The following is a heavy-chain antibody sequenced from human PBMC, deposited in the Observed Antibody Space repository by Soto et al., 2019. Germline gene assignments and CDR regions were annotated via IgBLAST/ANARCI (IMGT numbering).Heavy chain of an antibody. Sequence: EVQLLESGGGLVQPGGSLRLSCAASGFTFSVYAMSWVRQAPGKGLEWVSAIIGSGESTYYADSVKGRFTISRDNSKNTLYLQMNSLRAGDTAVYYCAKDQSGYLTVINYWGQGTLVTVSS. D-gene: IGHD5-12*01. V-gene: IGHV3-23*01. J-gene: IGHJ4*02. CDR2: IIGSGEST. CDR3: AKDQSGYLTVINY. CDR1: GFTFSVYA.